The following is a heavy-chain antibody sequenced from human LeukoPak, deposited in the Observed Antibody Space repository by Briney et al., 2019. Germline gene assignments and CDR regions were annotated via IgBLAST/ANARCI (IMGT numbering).Heavy chain of an antibody. V-gene: IGHV5-51*01. CDR2: TFASYSYT. CDR3: ARLGDSGWFVY. CDR1: GYNFTPYW. J-gene: IGHJ5*01. D-gene: IGHD6-19*01. Sequence: GESLKISCQSSGYNFTPYWIVWVRQMPGKGLEWMGITFASYSYTIYSPSFQGQVTISVDKSISTAYLQWSSLKASDTAMYYCARLGDSGWFVYWGQGTLVTVSS.